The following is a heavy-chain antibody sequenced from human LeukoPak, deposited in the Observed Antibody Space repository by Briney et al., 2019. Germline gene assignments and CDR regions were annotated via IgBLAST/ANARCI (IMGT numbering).Heavy chain of an antibody. CDR2: ISSSSSYT. J-gene: IGHJ4*02. CDR1: GFTFSDYY. D-gene: IGHD2-21*02. V-gene: IGHV3-11*06. CDR3: ARAGPFCGGDCYRSLDY. Sequence: PGGSLRLSCAASGFTFSDYYMSWIRQAPGKGLEWASYISSSSSYTNYADSVKGRFTISRDNAKNSLYPQMNSLRAEDTAVYYCARAGPFCGGDCYRSLDYWGQGTLVTVSS.